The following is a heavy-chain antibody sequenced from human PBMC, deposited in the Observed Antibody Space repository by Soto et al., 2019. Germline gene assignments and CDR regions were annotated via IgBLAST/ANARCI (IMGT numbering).Heavy chain of an antibody. CDR1: GLRFSTYW. D-gene: IGHD7-27*01. CDR3: AGWGEHDANV. CDR2: IDPDGSVG. J-gene: IGHJ4*02. V-gene: IGHV3-7*03. Sequence: EGQLLGSGGGLVQPGGSLRLSCVASGLRFSTYWMNWVRQPPGMGLEWVANIDPDGSVGTDVDSVKGRFTTSRDNAMNSVYLQMNSLRADDTAMYFCAGWGEHDANVWGQGILVTVSA.